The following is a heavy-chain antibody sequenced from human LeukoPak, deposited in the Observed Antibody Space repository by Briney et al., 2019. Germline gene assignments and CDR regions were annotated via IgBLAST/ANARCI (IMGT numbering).Heavy chain of an antibody. Sequence: SVKVSCKASGFTFTSSAVQWVRQARGQRLEWIGWIVVGSGNTNYAQKFQGRVTITADESTSTAYMELSSLRSEDTAVYYCARDGSAMRPPPYYFDYWGQGTLVTVSS. D-gene: IGHD2-2*01. CDR3: ARDGSAMRPPPYYFDY. CDR2: IVVGSGNT. CDR1: GFTFTSSA. V-gene: IGHV1-58*01. J-gene: IGHJ4*02.